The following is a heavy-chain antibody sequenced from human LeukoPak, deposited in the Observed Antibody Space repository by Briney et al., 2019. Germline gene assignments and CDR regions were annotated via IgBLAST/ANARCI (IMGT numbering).Heavy chain of an antibody. J-gene: IGHJ4*02. V-gene: IGHV3-23*01. CDR3: AKGYSSSWHYFDY. CDR1: GFTFTSYA. CDR2: ISGSGGST. Sequence: GGSLRLSCAASGFTFTSYAMNWVRQAPGKGLVWVSAISGSGGSTYYADSVKGRFTISRDNSKNTLYLQMNSLRAEDTAVYYCAKGYSSSWHYFDYWGQGTLVTVSS. D-gene: IGHD6-13*01.